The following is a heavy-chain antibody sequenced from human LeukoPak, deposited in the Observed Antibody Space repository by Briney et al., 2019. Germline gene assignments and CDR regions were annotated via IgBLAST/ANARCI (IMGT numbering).Heavy chain of an antibody. J-gene: IGHJ6*03. CDR1: GYTLTELS. CDR2: FDPEDGET. Sequence: GASVTVSFTVSGYTLTELSMHWVRQAPGKGLEWMGGFDPEDGETIYAQKFQGRVTITEDTSTDTAYMELSSLRSEDTAVYYCATGLTGTGYYYYYMDVWGKGTTVTVSS. V-gene: IGHV1-24*01. CDR3: ATGLTGTGYYYYYMDV. D-gene: IGHD1-7*01.